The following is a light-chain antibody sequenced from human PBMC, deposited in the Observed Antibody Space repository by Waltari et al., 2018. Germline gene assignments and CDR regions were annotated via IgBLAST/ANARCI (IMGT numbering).Light chain of an antibody. CDR2: GNT. CDR3: QSYDSSLSSSV. J-gene: IGLJ1*01. CDR1: SSNIGAGYD. V-gene: IGLV1-40*01. Sequence: QSVLTQPPSVSGAPGQRVTISCTGSSSNIGAGYDVHWYQQLPGTAPKLLIYGNTIRPAGVPDRISASKSGTSASLAITGLQAEDEADYYCQSYDSSLSSSVFGPGTQVTVL.